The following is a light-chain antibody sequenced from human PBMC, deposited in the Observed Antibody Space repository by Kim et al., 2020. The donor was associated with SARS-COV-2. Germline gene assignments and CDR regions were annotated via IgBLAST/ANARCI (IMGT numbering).Light chain of an antibody. J-gene: IGKJ4*01. Sequence: EIVMTQSPATLSVSPGERATLSCRASQSINSHLAWYQQKPGQAPRLLIYGASTRATGIPVRFSGSGSGTDFTLTISNLQSEDFAVYFCQQYNDWPPLTFGGGTKLEI. CDR2: GAS. V-gene: IGKV3-15*01. CDR1: QSINSH. CDR3: QQYNDWPPLT.